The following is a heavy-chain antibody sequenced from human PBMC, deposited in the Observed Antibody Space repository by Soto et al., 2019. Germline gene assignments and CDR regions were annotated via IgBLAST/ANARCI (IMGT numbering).Heavy chain of an antibody. V-gene: IGHV5-51*01. J-gene: IGHJ6*02. CDR1: GYSFTSYW. D-gene: IGHD1-26*01. CDR2: IYPGDSDT. Sequence: GESLKISCKGSGYSFTSYWIGWVRQMPGKGLEWMGIIYPGDSDTRYSPSFQGQVTISADKSISTAYLQWSSLEASDTAMYYCARQRMRISGSFSSQYYYYGMDVWGQGTTVTVSS. CDR3: ARQRMRISGSFSSQYYYYGMDV.